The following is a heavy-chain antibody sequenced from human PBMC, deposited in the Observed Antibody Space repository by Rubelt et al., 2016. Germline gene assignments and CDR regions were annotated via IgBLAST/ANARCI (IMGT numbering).Heavy chain of an antibody. D-gene: IGHD5-24*01. J-gene: IGHJ4*02. CDR3: AISKGYTFDY. Sequence: GGIIPILGIANYAQKFQGRVTITADKSTSTAYMELSSLRSEDTAVYYCAISKGYTFDYWGQGTLVTVSS. V-gene: IGHV1-69*10. CDR2: IIPILGIA.